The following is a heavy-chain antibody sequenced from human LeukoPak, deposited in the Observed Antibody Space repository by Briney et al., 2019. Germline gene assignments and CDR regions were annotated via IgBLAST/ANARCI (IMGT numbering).Heavy chain of an antibody. CDR3: ARVLAAEGAFDI. CDR2: IYYSGST. D-gene: IGHD6-13*01. Sequence: KASETLSLTCTVSGGSISSYYWSWIRQPPGKGLEWIGYIYYSGSTNYNPSLKSRVTISVDTSKNQFSLKLSSVTAADTAVYYCARVLAAEGAFDIWGQGTIVTVSS. CDR1: GGSISSYY. J-gene: IGHJ3*02. V-gene: IGHV4-59*01.